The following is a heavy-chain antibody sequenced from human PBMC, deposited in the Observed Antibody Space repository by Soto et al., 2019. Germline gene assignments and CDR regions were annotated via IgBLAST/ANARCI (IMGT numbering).Heavy chain of an antibody. CDR2: IYPGDSDT. D-gene: IGHD2-2*01. V-gene: IGHV5-51*01. J-gene: IGHJ4*02. Sequence: GESLKISCKGSGYSFTSYWIGWVRQMPGKGLEWMGIIYPGDSDTRYSPSFQGQVTISADKSISTAYLQWSSLKASDTAMYYCARRYCSSTSCLTDFDYWGQGTLVTVSS. CDR1: GYSFTSYW. CDR3: ARRYCSSTSCLTDFDY.